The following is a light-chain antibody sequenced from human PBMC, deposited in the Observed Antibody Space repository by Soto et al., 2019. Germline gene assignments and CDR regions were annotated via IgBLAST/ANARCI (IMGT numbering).Light chain of an antibody. V-gene: IGKV1-5*03. CDR3: QQYNSYSRT. J-gene: IGKJ1*01. CDR2: KAS. CDR1: QSISIW. Sequence: DIHITHSPSTLSTSVGYIVTMTCLTSQSISIWLAWYQQKPGKDHKILIYKASSLESGVPSRFSGSGSGTEFTLTISSLQPDDFATYYCQQYNSYSRTFGQGTKVDIK.